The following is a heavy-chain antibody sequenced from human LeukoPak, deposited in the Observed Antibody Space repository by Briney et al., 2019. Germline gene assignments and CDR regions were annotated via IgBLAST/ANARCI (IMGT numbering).Heavy chain of an antibody. V-gene: IGHV3-9*01. CDR1: GFTFDDYA. D-gene: IGHD3-3*01. Sequence: QSGRSLRLSCAASGFTFDDYAMHWVRQAPGKGLEWVSGISWNSGSIGYADSVKGRFTISRDNAKNSLYLQMNSLRADDTALYYCAKDFVRSGNDLWSGYYRGPHFFDYWGQATLVTVSS. CDR3: AKDFVRSGNDLWSGYYRGPHFFDY. CDR2: ISWNSGSI. J-gene: IGHJ4*01.